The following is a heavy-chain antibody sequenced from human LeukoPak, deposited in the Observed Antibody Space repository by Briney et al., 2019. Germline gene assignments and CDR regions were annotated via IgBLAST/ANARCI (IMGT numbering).Heavy chain of an antibody. J-gene: IGHJ4*02. CDR1: GFTSTTYS. CDR2: ISSNSQYI. Sequence: GGSLRLSCTASGFTSTTYSMNWVRQAPGKGLEWVSSISSNSQYIFYADSVKGRFTISRDNAKNSLYLQMNSLRAEDTAVYYCARAGYYDSSGYCDYWGQGTLVTVSS. D-gene: IGHD3-22*01. CDR3: ARAGYYDSSGYCDY. V-gene: IGHV3-21*01.